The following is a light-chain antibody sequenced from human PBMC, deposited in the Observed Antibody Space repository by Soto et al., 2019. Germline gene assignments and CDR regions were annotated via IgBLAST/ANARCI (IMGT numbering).Light chain of an antibody. CDR2: DAS. Sequence: EIVLTQSPATLSLSPGERATLSCRASQSVSSYLAWYQQKPGQAPRLLIYDASNRATCIPARFSGSGSGTDFTLTISSLEPEDFAVYYCQQRSNGPTFGQGTQVEIK. J-gene: IGKJ1*01. V-gene: IGKV3-11*01. CDR1: QSVSSY. CDR3: QQRSNGPT.